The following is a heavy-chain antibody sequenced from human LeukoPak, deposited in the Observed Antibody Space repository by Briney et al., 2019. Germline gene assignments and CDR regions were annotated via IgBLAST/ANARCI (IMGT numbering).Heavy chain of an antibody. Sequence: SSETLSLTCTVSGGSISSYYWSWIRQPAGKGLDWIGRMYTSGSTKYNPSLKSRVTMSVDTSKNQLSLKLSSVTAADTAVYYCARRAPQLAHFDYWGQGTLVTVSS. CDR3: ARRAPQLAHFDY. J-gene: IGHJ4*02. CDR2: MYTSGST. CDR1: GGSISSYY. D-gene: IGHD6-13*01. V-gene: IGHV4-4*07.